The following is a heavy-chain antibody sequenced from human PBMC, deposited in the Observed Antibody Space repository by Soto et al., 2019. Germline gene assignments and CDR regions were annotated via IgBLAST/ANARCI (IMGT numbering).Heavy chain of an antibody. J-gene: IGHJ4*02. CDR2: IWYDGSNK. V-gene: IGHV3-33*01. D-gene: IGHD6-19*01. CDR3: ATSLAVAGTLVFDY. Sequence: QVQLVESGGGVVQPGRSLRLSCAASGFTFSSYGMHWVRQAPGKGLEWVAVIWYDGSNKYYADSVKGRFTISRDNSKNTLDLQRNSLRAEDTAVYYCATSLAVAGTLVFDYWGQGTLVTVSS. CDR1: GFTFSSYG.